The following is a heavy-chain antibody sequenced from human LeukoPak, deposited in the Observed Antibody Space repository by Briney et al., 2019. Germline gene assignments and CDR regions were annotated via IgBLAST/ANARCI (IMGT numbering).Heavy chain of an antibody. CDR2: IYYSGST. D-gene: IGHD3-16*01. CDR1: GGSISSSSYY. V-gene: IGHV4-39*01. J-gene: IGHJ4*02. CDR3: ARRPGSYVGGHDY. Sequence: KASETLCLTCTVSGGSISSSSYYWGWIRQPPGKGLEWIGRIYYSGSTYYNPSLKSRVTISVDTSKNQFSLRLSSVTAADTAVYYCARRPGSYVGGHDYWGQGTLVTVSS.